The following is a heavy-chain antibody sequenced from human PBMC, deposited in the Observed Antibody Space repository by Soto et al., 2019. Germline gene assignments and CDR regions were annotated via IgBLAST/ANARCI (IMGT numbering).Heavy chain of an antibody. Sequence: SETLSLTSTVSGDSISGYYWSWIRQPPGKGLEWIGYIYYSGSTNYNPSLNSRATISLDPSKSQFSLKLTSVTAADTAVYYCAGTSTTVYAMDVWGQGTTVTVS. D-gene: IGHD4-17*01. CDR2: IYYSGST. CDR3: AGTSTTVYAMDV. CDR1: GDSISGYY. J-gene: IGHJ6*02. V-gene: IGHV4-59*13.